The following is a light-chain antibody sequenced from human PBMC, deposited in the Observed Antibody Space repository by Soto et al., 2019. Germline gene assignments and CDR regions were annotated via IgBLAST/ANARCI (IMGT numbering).Light chain of an antibody. CDR2: AAS. CDR3: QQTYRLPWT. Sequence: DIQMTQSPSTLSASVGDRVTITCRASQSISSYLNWYQQKPGKAPKLLIYAASSLQSGVPSRFSGSGSGTDLTLTINSLQPEDFATYICQQTYRLPWTFGQGTKVDIK. V-gene: IGKV1-39*01. CDR1: QSISSY. J-gene: IGKJ1*01.